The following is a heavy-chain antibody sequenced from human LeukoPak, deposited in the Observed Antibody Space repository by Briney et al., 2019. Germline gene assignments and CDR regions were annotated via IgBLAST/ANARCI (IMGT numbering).Heavy chain of an antibody. Sequence: APVQVSCKTSGYTFSNYGISWVRQAPGQGLEWMGWITAYNGNRLYAQRFQGRITLTTDTSTSTSYMELRSLEYDDTAIYYCARDNDKVVDHWGQGTLVTVST. V-gene: IGHV1-18*01. CDR1: GYTFSNYG. D-gene: IGHD1-1*01. CDR3: ARDNDKVVDH. CDR2: ITAYNGNR. J-gene: IGHJ4*01.